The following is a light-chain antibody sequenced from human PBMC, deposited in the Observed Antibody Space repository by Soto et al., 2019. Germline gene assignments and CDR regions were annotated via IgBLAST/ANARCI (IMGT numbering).Light chain of an antibody. Sequence: DVQMTQSPSSLSASVGDRVTITCQASQDIIDYLNWYQQKPGKAPKLLIYDASNLETGVPSRFSGSGSGTDFTFTISSLQPEDIATYYCQQYDNLPLTFGGGTKVDIK. J-gene: IGKJ4*01. V-gene: IGKV1-33*01. CDR2: DAS. CDR3: QQYDNLPLT. CDR1: QDIIDY.